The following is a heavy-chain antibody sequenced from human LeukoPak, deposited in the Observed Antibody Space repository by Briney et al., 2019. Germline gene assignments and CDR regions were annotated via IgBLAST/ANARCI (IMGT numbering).Heavy chain of an antibody. V-gene: IGHV1-69*02. CDR2: IIPILGIA. J-gene: IGHJ3*02. Sequence: SVKVSCKASGGTFSSYTISWVRQAPGQGLEWMGRIIPILGIANYAQKFQGRVTITADKSTSTAYMELSSLRSEDTAVYYCAADGRGRASGSYYINDAFDIWGQGTMVTVSS. D-gene: IGHD3-10*01. CDR3: AADGRGRASGSYYINDAFDI. CDR1: GGTFSSYT.